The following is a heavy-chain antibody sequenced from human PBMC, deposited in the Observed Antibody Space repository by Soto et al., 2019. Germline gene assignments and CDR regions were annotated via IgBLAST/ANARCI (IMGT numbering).Heavy chain of an antibody. CDR2: ISSNSTHI. J-gene: IGHJ4*02. CDR1: GFTFSSYS. CDR3: ARHGCNARYFDY. V-gene: IGHV3-21*01. Sequence: GGCLRLSCAASGFTFSSYSMNWVRQAPGKGLDWVSSISSNSTHIYYADSLKGRFTISRDNAKNPLSLHMNSLRDEDTAVYYCARHGCNARYFDYWGQGTLVTVSS. D-gene: IGHD2-2*01.